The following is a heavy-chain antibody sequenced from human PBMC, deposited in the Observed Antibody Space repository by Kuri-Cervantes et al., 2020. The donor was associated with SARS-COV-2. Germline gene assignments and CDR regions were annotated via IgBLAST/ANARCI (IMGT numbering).Heavy chain of an antibody. D-gene: IGHD3-3*01. CDR1: GYTFTSYY. V-gene: IGHV1-46*01. CDR3: ARGIFGVVYYYYGMDV. Sequence: ASVKVSCKASGYTFTSYYMHWVRQAPGQGLEWMGIINPSGGSTSYEQKFQGRVTMTRDTSTSTVYMELSGLRSEDTAVYYCARGIFGVVYYYYGMDVWGQGTTVTGSS. CDR2: INPSGGST. J-gene: IGHJ6*02.